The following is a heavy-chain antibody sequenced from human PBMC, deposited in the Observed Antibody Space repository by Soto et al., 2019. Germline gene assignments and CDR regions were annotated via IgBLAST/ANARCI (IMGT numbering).Heavy chain of an antibody. CDR1: GGTFSSYS. Sequence: QVQLVQSGAEVKKPGSSVKVSCKASGGTFSSYSINWVRQAPGQGLEWMGEIIPIFGTANYAQTFQGRVTITADESTSTAYMELSRLRSEDAAVYSCARDGGRHSGGIDYWGQGTLVTVSS. D-gene: IGHD1-26*01. J-gene: IGHJ4*02. V-gene: IGHV1-69*01. CDR3: ARDGGRHSGGIDY. CDR2: IIPIFGTA.